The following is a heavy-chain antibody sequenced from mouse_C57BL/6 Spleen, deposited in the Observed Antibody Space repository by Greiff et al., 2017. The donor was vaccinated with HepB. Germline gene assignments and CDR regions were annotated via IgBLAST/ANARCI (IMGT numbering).Heavy chain of an antibody. CDR2: ISSKSSNYAK. CDR3: VRERDDGYYGYAMDY. D-gene: IGHD2-3*01. J-gene: IGHJ4*01. Sequence: EVQGVESGGGLVQPKGSLKLSCAASGFTFNTYAMHWVRQAPGKGLEWVARISSKSSNYAKYYAESVKDRFTISRDDSQSMLYLQMNNLKTEDTAMYDCVRERDDGYYGYAMDYWGQGTSVTVSS. CDR1: GFTFNTYA. V-gene: IGHV10-3*01.